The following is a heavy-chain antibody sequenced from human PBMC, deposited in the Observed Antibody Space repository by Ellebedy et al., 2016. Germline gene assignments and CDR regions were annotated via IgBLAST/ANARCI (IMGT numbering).Heavy chain of an antibody. J-gene: IGHJ2*01. CDR3: ARGGVAGRYFDL. Sequence: GGSLRLXCAASGFTFSNYWMHWVRQAPGKGLVWISVIKSDGSITKYADSVKGRFTISRDNAKKVVYLQMNSLRGEDTAVYFCARGGVAGRYFDLWGRGTLVTVSS. CDR1: GFTFSNYW. V-gene: IGHV3-74*03. CDR2: IKSDGSIT. D-gene: IGHD2-15*01.